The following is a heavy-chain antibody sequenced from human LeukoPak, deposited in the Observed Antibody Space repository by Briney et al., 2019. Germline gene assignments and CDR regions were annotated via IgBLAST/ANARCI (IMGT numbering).Heavy chain of an antibody. CDR2: LNWNGDNT. V-gene: IGHV3-20*04. J-gene: IGHJ4*02. Sequence: GGSLRLSCQASGFTFHDHGMSWVRQVPGKGLEWVSALNWNGDNTGYADSAKGRFTISRDNAKKSLYLQMNSLTAEDTAYYYCARVEGPYFDCWGQGTLVTVSS. CDR3: ARVEGPYFDC. D-gene: IGHD3-3*01. CDR1: GFTFHDHG.